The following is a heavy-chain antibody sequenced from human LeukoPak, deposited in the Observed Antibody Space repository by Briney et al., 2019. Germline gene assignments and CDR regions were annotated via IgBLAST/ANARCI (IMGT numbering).Heavy chain of an antibody. D-gene: IGHD2-21*02. CDR3: ASMTVAYYYMDV. Sequence: GGSLRLSCAASGFTFSSYAMSWVRQAPGKGLEWVSAISGSGGSTYYADSVKGRFTISRDNSKNTLYLQMNSLRAEDTAVYYCASMTVAYYYMDVWAKGTTVTVSS. V-gene: IGHV3-23*01. CDR2: ISGSGGST. CDR1: GFTFSSYA. J-gene: IGHJ6*03.